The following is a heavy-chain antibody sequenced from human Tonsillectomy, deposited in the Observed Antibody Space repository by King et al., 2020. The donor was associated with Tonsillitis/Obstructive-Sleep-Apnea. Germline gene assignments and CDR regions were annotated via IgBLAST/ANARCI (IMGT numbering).Heavy chain of an antibody. CDR3: AKDISSGYSYYFDY. D-gene: IGHD3-22*01. CDR1: GFTFSNYA. V-gene: IGHV3-23*04. Sequence: VQLVESGGGLVQPGGSLRLSCAASGFTFSNYAMNWVRQAPGKGLEWVSAISGSGGSTYYADSVRGRFTISRDNSKNTLYLQMNSLRAEDTAVYDCAKDISSGYSYYFDYWGQGILVTVSS. J-gene: IGHJ4*02. CDR2: ISGSGGST.